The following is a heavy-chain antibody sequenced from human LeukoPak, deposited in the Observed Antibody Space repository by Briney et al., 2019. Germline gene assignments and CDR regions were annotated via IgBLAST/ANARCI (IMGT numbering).Heavy chain of an antibody. V-gene: IGHV3-15*01. CDR3: TTEAGDD. D-gene: IGHD5-24*01. CDR1: GFTFSSYW. CDR2: IKSKTDGGTT. Sequence: GGSLRLSCAASGFTFSSYWMTWVRQAPGKRLEWVGHIKSKTDGGTTDYAAPVKGRFTISRDDSKNTLYLQMDSLKTEDTAVYYCTTEAGDDWGQGTLVTVSS. J-gene: IGHJ4*02.